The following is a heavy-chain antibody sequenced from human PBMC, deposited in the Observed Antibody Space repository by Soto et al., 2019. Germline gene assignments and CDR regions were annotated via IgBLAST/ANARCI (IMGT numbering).Heavy chain of an antibody. CDR3: ARDLDGLHDDTSGPFPRPG. CDR1: GASISYGGFS. Sequence: PSETLSLTCTVSGASISYGGFSWSWIRQSPGKGLEWIGYISHLENTYLHPSFKSRLTMSIDTAGNQFSLKVSSVTVADTAVYYCARDLDGLHDDTSGPFPRPGWGQGTLVT. J-gene: IGHJ1*01. D-gene: IGHD3-22*01. V-gene: IGHV4-30-2*05. CDR2: ISHLENT.